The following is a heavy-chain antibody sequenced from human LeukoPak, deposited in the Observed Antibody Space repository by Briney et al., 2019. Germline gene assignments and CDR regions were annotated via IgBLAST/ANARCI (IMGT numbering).Heavy chain of an antibody. Sequence: GGSLRLSCAASGFTFSTQGMHWVRQAPGKGLEWVTFIHNNGNDKRYADSVKGRFTVSRDNSKNTLYLQINSLRAEDTAMYYCARESSTSRVGELLRDWGQGTLVTVSS. CDR1: GFTFSTQG. V-gene: IGHV3-30*02. J-gene: IGHJ4*02. CDR2: IHNNGNDK. CDR3: ARESSTSRVGELLRD. D-gene: IGHD3-10*01.